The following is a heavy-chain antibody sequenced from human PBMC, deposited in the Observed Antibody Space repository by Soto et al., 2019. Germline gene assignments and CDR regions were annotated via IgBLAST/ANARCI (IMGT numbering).Heavy chain of an antibody. V-gene: IGHV3-23*01. CDR1: GFTFSSYA. J-gene: IGHJ5*02. D-gene: IGHD2-2*01. Sequence: GGSLRLSCAASGFTFSSYAMSWVRQAPGKGLEWVSAISGSGGSTYYADSVKGRFTISRDNSKNTLYLQMNSLRAEDTAVYYCAKESWDIVVVPAARYNWFDPWGQGTLVTVSS. CDR2: ISGSGGST. CDR3: AKESWDIVVVPAARYNWFDP.